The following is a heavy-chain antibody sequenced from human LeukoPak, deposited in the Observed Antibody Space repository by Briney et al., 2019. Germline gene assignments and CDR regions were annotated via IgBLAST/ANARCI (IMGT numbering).Heavy chain of an antibody. V-gene: IGHV3-7*01. D-gene: IGHD1-26*01. CDR1: GFTFSSYW. Sequence: GGSLRLSCAASGFTFSSYWMSWVRQAPAKGLEWVANIKQDGSEKYYVDSVKGRFTISRDNAKNSLYLQMNSLRAEDMAVYYCARDWWEPQFDYWGQGTLVTVSS. CDR3: ARDWWEPQFDY. J-gene: IGHJ4*02. CDR2: IKQDGSEK.